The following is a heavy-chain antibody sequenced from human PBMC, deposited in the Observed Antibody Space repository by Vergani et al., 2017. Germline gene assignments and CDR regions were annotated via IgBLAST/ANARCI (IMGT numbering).Heavy chain of an antibody. CDR1: GYTFTSYA. J-gene: IGHJ4*02. CDR2: INTNTGNP. CDR3: ARRFQRGSSWYFRSGEIDY. Sequence: QVQLVQSGSELKKPGASVKVSCKASGYTFTSYAMNWVRQAPGQGLEWMGWINTNTGNPTYAQGFTGRFVFSLDTSVSTAYLQISSLKAEDTAVYYCARRFQRGSSWYFRSGEIDYWGQGTLVTVSS. D-gene: IGHD6-13*01. V-gene: IGHV7-4-1*02.